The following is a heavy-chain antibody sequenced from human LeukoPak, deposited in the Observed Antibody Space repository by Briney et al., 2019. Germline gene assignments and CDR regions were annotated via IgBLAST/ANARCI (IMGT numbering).Heavy chain of an antibody. CDR2: IYYSGST. CDR1: GGSISSYY. D-gene: IGHD6-13*01. CDR3: ARLDSGSWYSRWFDP. Sequence: SATLSLTCTVSGGSISSYYWSWIRQPPGKGLEWMGYIYYSGSTNYNPSLKSRVTISVDTSKNQSSLKLRSVPAADTAVYYCARLDSGSWYSRWFDPWGRGTLVTVSS. V-gene: IGHV4-59*08. J-gene: IGHJ5*02.